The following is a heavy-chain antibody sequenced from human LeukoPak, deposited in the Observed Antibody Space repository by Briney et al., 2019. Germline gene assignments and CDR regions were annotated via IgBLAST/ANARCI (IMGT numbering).Heavy chain of an antibody. V-gene: IGHV1-69*04. CDR2: IIPILGIA. Sequence: GASVKVSCKASGGTFSSYAINWVRQAPGQGLEWMGRIIPILGIANYAQKFQGRVTITADESTSTAYMELSSLRSEGTAVYYCAIIAAHPGYYYYYMDVWGKGTTVTVSS. J-gene: IGHJ6*03. D-gene: IGHD6-6*01. CDR3: AIIAAHPGYYYYYMDV. CDR1: GGTFSSYA.